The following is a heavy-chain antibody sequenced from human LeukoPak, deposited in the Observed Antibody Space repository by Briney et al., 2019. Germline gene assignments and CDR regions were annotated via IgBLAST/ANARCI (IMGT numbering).Heavy chain of an antibody. CDR2: IIPILGIA. V-gene: IGHV1-69*04. CDR3: ATASVSSSWPDY. CDR1: GGTFSSYA. D-gene: IGHD6-13*01. J-gene: IGHJ4*02. Sequence: ASVKVSCKASGGTFSSYAISWVRQAPGQGLEWMGRIIPILGIANYAQKFQGRVTITADKSTSTAYMELSSLRSEDTAVYYCATASVSSSWPDYWGQGTLVTVSS.